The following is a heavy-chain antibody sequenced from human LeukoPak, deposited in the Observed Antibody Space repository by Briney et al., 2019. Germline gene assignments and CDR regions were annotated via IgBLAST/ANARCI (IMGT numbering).Heavy chain of an antibody. V-gene: IGHV1-69*13. Sequence: SVKVSCKASGGTFSSYAISWVRQAPGQGLEWMGGIIPIFGTTNYAQKFQGRVTITADESTSTAYMELSSLRSEDTAVYYCARDPDGFRYSSSSRGFDYWGQGTLVTVSS. CDR1: GGTFSSYA. CDR2: IIPIFGTT. J-gene: IGHJ4*02. D-gene: IGHD6-6*01. CDR3: ARDPDGFRYSSSSRGFDY.